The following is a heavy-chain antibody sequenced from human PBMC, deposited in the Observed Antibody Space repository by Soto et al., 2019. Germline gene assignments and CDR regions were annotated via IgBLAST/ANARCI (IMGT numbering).Heavy chain of an antibody. Sequence: QPGGSLRLSCAASGFTFSSYAMSWVRQAPGKGLEWASAISGSGGSTYYADSVKGRFTISRDNSKNTLYLQMNSLRAEDTAVYYCAKDQWWCSGGSCPYYYYYGMDVWGQGTTVTVSS. CDR2: ISGSGGST. D-gene: IGHD2-15*01. V-gene: IGHV3-23*01. J-gene: IGHJ6*02. CDR3: AKDQWWCSGGSCPYYYYYGMDV. CDR1: GFTFSSYA.